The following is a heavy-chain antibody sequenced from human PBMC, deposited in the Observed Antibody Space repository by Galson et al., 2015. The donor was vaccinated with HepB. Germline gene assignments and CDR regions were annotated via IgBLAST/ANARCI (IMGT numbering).Heavy chain of an antibody. D-gene: IGHD3-3*01. CDR1: GFTFSSYA. CDR2: ISYDGSNK. CDR3: ARDSKELRFLVWLLGGMDFDY. J-gene: IGHJ4*02. Sequence: SLRLSCAASGFTFSSYAMHWVRQAPGKGLEWVAVISYDGSNKYYADSVKGRFTISRDNSKNTLYLQMNSLRAEDTAVYYCARDSKELRFLVWLLGGMDFDYWGQGTLVTVAS. V-gene: IGHV3-30-3*01.